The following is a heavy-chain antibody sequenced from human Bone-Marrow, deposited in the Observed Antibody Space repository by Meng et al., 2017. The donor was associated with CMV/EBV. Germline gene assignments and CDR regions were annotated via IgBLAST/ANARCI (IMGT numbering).Heavy chain of an antibody. V-gene: IGHV4-4*07. D-gene: IGHD3-16*01. CDR1: GASIKDYN. CDR3: AGSRPGGGACDY. CDR2: IQVIGHT. Sequence: VQREAAGPGLRRCSATLFLICILSGASIKDYNWTLVRQPAGRGLEWIGLIQVIGHTVYNHSLKSRVTVSLDASKSQLSLTLNSVTAADTATYYCAGSRPGGGACDYWGRGILVTVSS. J-gene: IGHJ4*02.